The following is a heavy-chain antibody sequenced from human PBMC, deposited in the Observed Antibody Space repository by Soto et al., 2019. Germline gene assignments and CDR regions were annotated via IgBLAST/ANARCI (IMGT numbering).Heavy chain of an antibody. D-gene: IGHD3-3*01. CDR3: ARHSSPVPPYYDFWSGYYDYYYYMDV. CDR2: ISSNGGST. Sequence: EVQLVESGGGLVQPGGSLRLSCAASGFTFSSYAMHWVRQAPGKGLEYVSAISSNGGSTYYANSVKGRFTISRDNSKNTLYLQMGSLRAEDMAVYYCARHSSPVPPYYDFWSGYYDYYYYMDVWGKGTTVTVSS. V-gene: IGHV3-64*01. J-gene: IGHJ6*03. CDR1: GFTFSSYA.